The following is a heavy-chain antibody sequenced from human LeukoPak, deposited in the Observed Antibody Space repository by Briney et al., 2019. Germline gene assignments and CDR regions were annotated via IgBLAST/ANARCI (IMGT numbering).Heavy chain of an antibody. Sequence: SETLSLTCTVSGYSINKGYYWGWIRQPPGKGLEWIGSIYHSGSTYYKPSLQSRVTISVDTSKNQFSLKLSSVTAADTAVYYCARAFYSSSWYHKEDFFDYWGQGTPVTVSS. CDR3: ARAFYSSSWYHKEDFFDY. CDR1: GYSINKGYY. V-gene: IGHV4-38-2*02. J-gene: IGHJ4*02. CDR2: IYHSGST. D-gene: IGHD6-13*01.